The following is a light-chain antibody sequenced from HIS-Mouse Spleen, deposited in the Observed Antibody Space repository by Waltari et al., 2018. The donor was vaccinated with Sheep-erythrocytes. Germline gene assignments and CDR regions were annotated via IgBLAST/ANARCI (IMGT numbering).Light chain of an antibody. J-gene: IGLJ2*01. CDR1: TLGATY. V-gene: IGLV3-1*01. Sequence: SYELTQPPSVSVSPGQTASITCSGDTLGATYACWYQQKPGQSPVLVIYQDSKRPSGIPERFSGSNSGNTATLTISGTQAMDEADYYCQAWDSSTAWNVVFGGGTKLTVL. CDR3: QAWDSSTAWNVV. CDR2: QDS.